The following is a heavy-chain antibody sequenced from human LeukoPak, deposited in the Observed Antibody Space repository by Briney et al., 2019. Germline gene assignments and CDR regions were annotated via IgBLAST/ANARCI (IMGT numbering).Heavy chain of an antibody. Sequence: GGSLRLSCAASGFSFNTYTMRWVRQAPGKGLEYVSGIASNGGTKYYADSVKGRFTISRDNFKNTVYLQMNSLRAEDTAVYYCAREWRLYCSSTSCYYYYGMDVWGQGTTVTVSS. CDR1: GFSFNTYT. CDR2: IASNGGTK. CDR3: AREWRLYCSSTSCYYYYGMDV. D-gene: IGHD2-2*01. J-gene: IGHJ6*02. V-gene: IGHV3-64*02.